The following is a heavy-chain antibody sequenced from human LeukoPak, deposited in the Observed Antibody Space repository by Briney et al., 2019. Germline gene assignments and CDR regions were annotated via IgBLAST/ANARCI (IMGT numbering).Heavy chain of an antibody. V-gene: IGHV4-39*07. D-gene: IGHD5/OR15-5a*01. J-gene: IGHJ4*02. CDR3: ARGALGLNDY. CDR2: IYYSGST. Sequence: SETLSLTCTVSGGSISSSSYYWGWIRQPPGKGLEWIGSIYYSGSTYYNPSLKSRVTISVDTSKNQFSLKLSSVTAADTAVYYCARGALGLNDYWGQGTLVTVSS. CDR1: GGSISSSSYY.